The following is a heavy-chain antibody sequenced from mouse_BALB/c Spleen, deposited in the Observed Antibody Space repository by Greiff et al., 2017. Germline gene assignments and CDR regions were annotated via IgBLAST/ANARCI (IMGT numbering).Heavy chain of an antibody. CDR1: GFSFTGYG. CDR3: ARADYRYEGYAMDY. J-gene: IGHJ4*01. Sequence: VQRVESGPGLVAPSQCLSISCTASGFSFTGYGVNWVRQPPGKGLEWLGMIWGDGGTDYNSALKSRLSISKDNSKSQVFLIMNSLQTDDTARYYCARADYRYEGYAMDYWGQGTSVTVSS. V-gene: IGHV2-6-7*01. D-gene: IGHD2-14*01. CDR2: IWGDGGT.